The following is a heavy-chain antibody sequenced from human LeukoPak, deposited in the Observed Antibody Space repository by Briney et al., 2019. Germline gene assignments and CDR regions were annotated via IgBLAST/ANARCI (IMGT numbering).Heavy chain of an antibody. CDR1: GFTLSKVW. J-gene: IGHJ4*02. D-gene: IGHD4-17*01. Sequence: GGSLRLSCAASGFTLSKVWMSWVRQAPGKGLEWVGCIKTKTDGGTTEYAAPVRGRFTISRDDSEDTLYLQMNSLKTEDTAVYYCTTVDYGDLTPAASSDYWGQGTLVTVSS. CDR3: TTVDYGDLTPAASSDY. CDR2: IKTKTDGGTT. V-gene: IGHV3-15*01.